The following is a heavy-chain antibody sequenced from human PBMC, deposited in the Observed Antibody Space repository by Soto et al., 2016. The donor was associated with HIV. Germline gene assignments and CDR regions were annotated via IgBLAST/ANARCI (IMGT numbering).Heavy chain of an antibody. CDR3: ATNYYDSSGYYYRYLQH. CDR1: GGSFSSYV. CDR2: IIPIFGTP. J-gene: IGHJ1*01. V-gene: IGHV1-69*01. D-gene: IGHD3-22*01. Sequence: QVQLVQSGAEVKKPGSSVKVSCTTSGGSFSSYVISWVRQAPGQGLEWMGGIIPIFGTPNYAQRFQGRVTITADESTSTAYMELSSLRSEDTAVFYCATNYYDSSGYYYRYLQHWGQGTLVTVSS.